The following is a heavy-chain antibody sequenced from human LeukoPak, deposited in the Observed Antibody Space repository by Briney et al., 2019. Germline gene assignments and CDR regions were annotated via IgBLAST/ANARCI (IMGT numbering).Heavy chain of an antibody. Sequence: ASVKVSCKASGYTFTSYGISWVRQAPGQGLEWMGWISAYNGNTNYAQKLQGRVTMTTDTSTSTAYMELRSLRSDDTAVYYCARDGPRPPYQPLPPYAFDIWGQGTMVTVSS. D-gene: IGHD2-2*01. V-gene: IGHV1-18*01. J-gene: IGHJ3*02. CDR2: ISAYNGNT. CDR1: GYTFTSYG. CDR3: ARDGPRPPYQPLPPYAFDI.